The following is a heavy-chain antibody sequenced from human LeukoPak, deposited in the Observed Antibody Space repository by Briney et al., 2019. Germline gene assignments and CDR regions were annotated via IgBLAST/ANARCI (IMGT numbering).Heavy chain of an antibody. CDR2: ISAYNGNT. D-gene: IGHD6-19*01. CDR1: GYTFSSYG. V-gene: IGHV1-18*01. J-gene: IGHJ4*02. CDR3: ARDLKRGYSSGRYSWGTGSSNDY. Sequence: ASVTVSCKASGYTFSSYGISWVRQAPGQGLEWMGWISAYNGNTIYAQNLQGRVTMTTDTSTSTAYMELRSLRSDDTAVYYCARDLKRGYSSGRYSWGTGSSNDYWGQGTLVTVSS.